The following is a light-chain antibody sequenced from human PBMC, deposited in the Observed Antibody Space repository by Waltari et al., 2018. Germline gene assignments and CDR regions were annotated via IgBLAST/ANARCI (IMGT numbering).Light chain of an antibody. J-gene: IGKJ4*01. CDR1: QSVSSY. CDR3: QQRSNWPHT. Sequence: EIVLTQSPDTLSLSPGERATLSCRASQSVSSYLAWYQQKPGQAPRLLIYDASKRATGIPVRFSGSGSGTDFTLTISSLEPEDFAVHYCQQRSNWPHTFGGGTKVEIK. CDR2: DAS. V-gene: IGKV3-11*01.